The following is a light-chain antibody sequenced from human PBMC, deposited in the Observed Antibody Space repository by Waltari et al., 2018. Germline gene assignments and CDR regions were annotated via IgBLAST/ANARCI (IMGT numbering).Light chain of an antibody. Sequence: EIVLTQSPGTLSVSPGERVTVSCRASQTITGSCLTWYHQKPGQAPRLLIYGASNRAPGIPDRLSGSGSGTDFTLTISRLEPEDSAVYYCQQYDGSVVTFGGGTKVEIK. CDR1: QTITGSC. CDR3: QQYDGSVVT. CDR2: GAS. J-gene: IGKJ4*01. V-gene: IGKV3-20*01.